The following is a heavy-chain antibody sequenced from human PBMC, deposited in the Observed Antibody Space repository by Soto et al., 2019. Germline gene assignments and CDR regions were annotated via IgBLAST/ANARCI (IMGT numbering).Heavy chain of an antibody. CDR3: ARDVATTAEGDDAFDI. V-gene: IGHV1-18*01. Sequence: GASVKVSCKASGYTFTSYGISWVRQAPGQGLEWMGWISAYNGNTNYAQKLQGRVTMTTDTSTSTAYMELRSLRSDDTAVYYCARDVATTAEGDDAFDIWGQGTMVTVS. D-gene: IGHD5-12*01. CDR1: GYTFTSYG. J-gene: IGHJ3*02. CDR2: ISAYNGNT.